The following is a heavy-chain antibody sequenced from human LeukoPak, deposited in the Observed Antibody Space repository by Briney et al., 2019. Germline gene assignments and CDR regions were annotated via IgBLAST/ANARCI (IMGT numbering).Heavy chain of an antibody. V-gene: IGHV3-23*01. D-gene: IGHD3-22*01. CDR1: GFSFSAYG. J-gene: IGHJ6*02. CDR3: AKNNDDSSGYYYVNYYYGMDV. Sequence: PGGSLRLSCAASGFSFSAYGMNWVRQAPGKGLEWVSAISGSGGSTYYADSVKGRFTISRDNSKNTLYLQMNSLRAEDTAVYYCAKNNDDSSGYYYVNYYYGMDVWGQGTTVTVSS. CDR2: ISGSGGST.